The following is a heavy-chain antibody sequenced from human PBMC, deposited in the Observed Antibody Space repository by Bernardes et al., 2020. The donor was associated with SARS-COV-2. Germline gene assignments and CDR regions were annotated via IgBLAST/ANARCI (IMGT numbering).Heavy chain of an antibody. CDR2: ISSSCSTI. D-gene: IGHD2-2*01. CDR3: ARYQLPGRRIYYYYGMDV. Sequence: AGSLRLSCAASGFTFSSYEMHWVRQAPGKGLEWVSYISSSCSTIYYADSVKGRFTISRDNAKNSLYLQMNSLRAEETAVYYCARYQLPGRRIYYYYGMDVWGQGTTVTVSS. CDR1: GFTFSSYE. V-gene: IGHV3-48*03. J-gene: IGHJ6*02.